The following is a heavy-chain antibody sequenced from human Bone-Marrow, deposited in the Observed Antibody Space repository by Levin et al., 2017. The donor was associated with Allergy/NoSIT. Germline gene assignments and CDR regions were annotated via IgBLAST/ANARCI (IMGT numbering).Heavy chain of an antibody. D-gene: IGHD2-8*01. CDR2: VSNRAGYT. Sequence: GGSLRLSCAASGFSLDTYAIIWVRQAPGKGLEWVSAVSNRAGYTYYADSVKGRFSISRDNAENTVYLQMNGLRAEDTAVYYCSKIGLQLLRNSYYLYYIRVIGGQGTTVTVSS. CDR1: GFSLDTYA. V-gene: IGHV3-23*01. CDR3: SKIGLQLLRNSYYLYYIRVI. J-gene: IGHJ6*02.